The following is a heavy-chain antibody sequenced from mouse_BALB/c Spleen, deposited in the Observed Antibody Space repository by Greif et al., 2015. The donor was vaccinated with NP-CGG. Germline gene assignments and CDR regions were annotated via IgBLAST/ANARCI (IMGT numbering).Heavy chain of an antibody. CDR2: IYPGDGDT. V-gene: IGHV1-80*01. CDR3: ARVYYYAMDY. CDR1: GYASRSYW. Sequence: VQGVESGAELVRPGSSVKISCKASGYASRSYWMNWVKQRPGQGLEWIGQIYPGDGDTNYNGKFKGKATLTADKSSSTAYMQLSSLTSEDSAVYFCARVYYYAMDYWGQGTSVTGSS. J-gene: IGHJ4*01.